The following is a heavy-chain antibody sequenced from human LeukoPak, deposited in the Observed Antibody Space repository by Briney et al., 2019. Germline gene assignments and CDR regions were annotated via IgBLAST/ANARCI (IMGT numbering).Heavy chain of an antibody. CDR2: IKSKTDGGTT. V-gene: IGHV3-15*01. Sequence: PGGSLRLSCAASGFTFSNAWMSWVRQAPGKGLEWVGRIKSKTDGGTTDYAAPVKGRFTISRDDSKNTLYLQMNSLKTEDTSVYYCTSATWGYYYDSSGYGFDYWGQATLVTVSS. CDR1: GFTFSNAW. J-gene: IGHJ4*02. D-gene: IGHD3-22*01. CDR3: TSATWGYYYDSSGYGFDY.